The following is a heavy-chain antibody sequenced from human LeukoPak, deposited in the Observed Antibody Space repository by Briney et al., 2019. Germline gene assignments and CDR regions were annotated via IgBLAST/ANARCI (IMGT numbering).Heavy chain of an antibody. CDR1: GFTFSNYG. D-gene: IGHD4-23*01. J-gene: IGHJ4*02. Sequence: PGGSLRLSCAGAGFTFSNYGMSWVRQAPGKGLEWVSVISRSGTETYHADSVRGRFTISRDNAKNTLYLQMNSLRAEDTAVYYCAKKSPDSSGNPAYDWGQGTLVPVSS. V-gene: IGHV3-23*01. CDR3: AKKSPDSSGNPAYD. CDR2: ISRSGTET.